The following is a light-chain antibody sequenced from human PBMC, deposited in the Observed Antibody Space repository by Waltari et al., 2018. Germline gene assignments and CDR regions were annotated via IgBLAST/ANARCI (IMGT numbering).Light chain of an antibody. CDR1: SSDIATYKY. J-gene: IGLJ3*02. V-gene: IGLV2-14*01. CDR3: TSYTSSITWV. Sequence: QSALTQPASVSGSPGQSITISCTGTSSDIATYKYVSWYQQHPGKAPRLMIFAVTNRPSGVSNRFSGSKSGKTASLTISGLQPEDEGDYYCTSYTSSITWVFGGGTKLTVL. CDR2: AVT.